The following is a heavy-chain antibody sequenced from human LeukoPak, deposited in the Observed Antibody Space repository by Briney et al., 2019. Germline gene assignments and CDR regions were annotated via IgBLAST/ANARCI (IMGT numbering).Heavy chain of an antibody. J-gene: IGHJ5*02. D-gene: IGHD6-13*01. CDR1: GASISSGYYY. V-gene: IGHV4-61*02. CDR2: IYTSGST. CDR3: ARDISSWLKGSWFDP. Sequence: SETLSLTCNVSGASISSGYYYWSWIRQPAGKGLEWIGRIYTSGSTNYNPSLKSRVTMSVDTSKNQFSLKLSSVTAADTAVYYCARDISSWLKGSWFDPWGQGTLVTVSS.